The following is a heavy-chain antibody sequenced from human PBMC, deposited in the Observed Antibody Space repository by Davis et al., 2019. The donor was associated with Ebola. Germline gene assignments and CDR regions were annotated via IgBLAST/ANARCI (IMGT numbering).Heavy chain of an antibody. CDR3: ARASGEGEPGPYYFDY. J-gene: IGHJ4*02. CDR2: INPSGGST. V-gene: IGHV1-46*01. D-gene: IGHD1-14*01. CDR1: GYTFTSYY. Sequence: ASVKVSCKASGYTFTSYYMHWVRQAPGQGLEWMGIINPSGGSTSYAQKFQGRVTMTRDTSTSTVYMELSSLRSEDTAVYYCARASGEGEPGPYYFDYWGQGTLVTVSS.